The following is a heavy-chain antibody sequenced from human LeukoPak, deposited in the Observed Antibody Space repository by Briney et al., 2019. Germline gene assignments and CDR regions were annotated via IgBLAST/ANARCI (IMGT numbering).Heavy chain of an antibody. CDR1: GFTFSSYG. CDR2: IRYDGSNK. J-gene: IGHJ4*02. CDR3: AKDSPQYSYGDHFDY. Sequence: GGSLRLSCAASGFTFSSYGMHWVRQAPGKGLEWVAFIRYDGSNKYYADSVKGRFTISRDNSKNTLYLQMNSLRAEDTAVYYCAKDSPQYSYGDHFDYWGQGTLVTVSS. D-gene: IGHD5-18*01. V-gene: IGHV3-30*02.